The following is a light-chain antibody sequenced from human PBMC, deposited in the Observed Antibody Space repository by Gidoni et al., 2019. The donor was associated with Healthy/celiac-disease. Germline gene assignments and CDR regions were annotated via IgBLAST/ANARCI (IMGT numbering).Light chain of an antibody. CDR1: QSVSSY. Sequence: EIVLTQSPATLSLSPGERATLFCRASQSVSSYLAWYQQKPGQAPRLLIYDASNRATGIPARFSGSGSGTDFTLTISSLEPEDFAVYYCQQRSNWRRTFGQGTKVEIK. V-gene: IGKV3-11*01. CDR2: DAS. J-gene: IGKJ1*01. CDR3: QQRSNWRRT.